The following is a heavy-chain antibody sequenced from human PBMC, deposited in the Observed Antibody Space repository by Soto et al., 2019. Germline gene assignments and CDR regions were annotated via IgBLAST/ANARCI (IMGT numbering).Heavy chain of an antibody. CDR2: IIPLFGTT. V-gene: IGHV1-69*18. D-gene: IGHD3-16*01. Sequence: QVHLVQSGAEVRKPGSSVKVSCKTSGGTFSTYTIYWVRHAPGQGLEWMGRIIPLFGTTKYAQNFQDRVTITAEESTSTTYMELSSLRAEDTAVYYCARRLDDRADEGFDVWGEGTAVTVSA. CDR3: ARRLDDRADEGFDV. CDR1: GGTFSTYT. J-gene: IGHJ3*01.